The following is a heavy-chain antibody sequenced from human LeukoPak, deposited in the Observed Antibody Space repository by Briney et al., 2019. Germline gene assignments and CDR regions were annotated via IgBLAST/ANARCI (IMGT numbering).Heavy chain of an antibody. Sequence: SETLSLTCTVSGYSISSGYWGWIRQPPGKGLEWIGSIYHSGSTYYNPSLKSRVTISVDTSKNQFSLKLSSVTAADTAVYYCARAQLDHWGQGTLVTVSS. CDR2: IYHSGST. V-gene: IGHV4-38-2*02. CDR1: GYSISSGY. D-gene: IGHD2-2*01. J-gene: IGHJ5*02. CDR3: ARAQLDH.